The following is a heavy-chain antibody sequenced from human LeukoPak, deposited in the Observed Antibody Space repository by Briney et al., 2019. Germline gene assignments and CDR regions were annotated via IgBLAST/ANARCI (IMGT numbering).Heavy chain of an antibody. V-gene: IGHV5-51*01. J-gene: IGHJ2*01. CDR1: GYSFTSYW. CDR2: IYPGDSDT. Sequence: GESLKISCKGSGYSFTSYWIGWVRQMPGKGLEWMGIIYPGDSDTRYSPSFQGQVTISADKSISTAYLQWSSLKASDTAMYYCARRRGEYSSSSVPPPYFDLWGRGTLVTVSS. D-gene: IGHD6-6*01. CDR3: ARRRGEYSSSSVPPPYFDL.